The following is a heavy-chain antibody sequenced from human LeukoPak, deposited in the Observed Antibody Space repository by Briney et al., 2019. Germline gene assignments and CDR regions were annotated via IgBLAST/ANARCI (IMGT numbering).Heavy chain of an antibody. J-gene: IGHJ6*03. V-gene: IGHV4-59*01. Sequence: PSETLSLTCTVSGGSISSYYWSWIRQPPGKGLEWIGYIYYSGSTNYNPSLKSRVTISVDTSKNQFSLKLSSVTAADTAVYYCARAVTIFGVVLPDYYYYMDVWGKGTTVTVSS. CDR2: IYYSGST. CDR3: ARAVTIFGVVLPDYYYYMDV. D-gene: IGHD3-3*01. CDR1: GGSISSYY.